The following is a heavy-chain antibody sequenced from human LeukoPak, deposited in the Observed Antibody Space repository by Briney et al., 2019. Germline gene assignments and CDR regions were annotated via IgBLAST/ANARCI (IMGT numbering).Heavy chain of an antibody. CDR1: GYTFRSYW. CDR3: AKGAAAGGCDY. Sequence: GESLKISCKGSGYTFRSYWISWVRRMPGKGLEWVGRVDPSDSNTNYGPAFQGHVTISADKSKNTVYLQWSSLKASDTAMYFCAKGAAAGGCDYWGRGTLVTVSS. V-gene: IGHV5-10-1*01. CDR2: VDPSDSNT. J-gene: IGHJ4*02. D-gene: IGHD6-25*01.